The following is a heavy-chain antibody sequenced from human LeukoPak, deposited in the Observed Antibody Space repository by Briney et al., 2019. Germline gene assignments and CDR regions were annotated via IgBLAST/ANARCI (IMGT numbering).Heavy chain of an antibody. CDR3: AKDISGDIEVAVPEY. J-gene: IGHJ4*02. V-gene: IGHV3-30-3*01. CDR2: ISYDGSNK. CDR1: GFTFSSYA. D-gene: IGHD6-19*01. Sequence: GGSLRLSCAASGFTFSSYAMHWVRQAPGKGLEWVAVISYDGSNKYYADSVKGRFTISRDNSKNTLYLQMNSLRGEDTAFYYCAKDISGDIEVAVPEYWGQGTLVTVSS.